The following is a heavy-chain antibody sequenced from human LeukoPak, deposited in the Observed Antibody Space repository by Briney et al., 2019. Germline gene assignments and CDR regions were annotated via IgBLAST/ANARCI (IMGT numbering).Heavy chain of an antibody. J-gene: IGHJ4*02. CDR3: AKARYSSTWYADY. D-gene: IGHD6-13*01. V-gene: IGHV3-9*01. CDR2: ITWNSGTI. CDR1: GFTFGDCA. Sequence: PGRSLRLSCAASGFTFGDCAMLWVRQAPGKGLEWVSGITWNSGTIGYADSVKGRFTISRDNAKNSLYMQMNSLRPEDTALYYCAKARYSSTWYADYWGQGILVTVSP.